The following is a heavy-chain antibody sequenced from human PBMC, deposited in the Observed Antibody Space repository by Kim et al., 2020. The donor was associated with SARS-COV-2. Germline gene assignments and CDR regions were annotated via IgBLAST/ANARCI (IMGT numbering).Heavy chain of an antibody. CDR3: ARRAITFYGVGAFDL. CDR1: RFMFSDHY. CDR2: ITSTGSHT. Sequence: GGSLRLSCRASRFMFSDHYMSWIRQAPGRGLEWLSVITSTGSHTNYADSVKGRFTVSRDNAKNLFFLDINSLRPEDTAVYFCARRAITFYGVGAFDLWGQGTPVTVSS. J-gene: IGHJ4*02. V-gene: IGHV3-11*06. D-gene: IGHD3-3*01.